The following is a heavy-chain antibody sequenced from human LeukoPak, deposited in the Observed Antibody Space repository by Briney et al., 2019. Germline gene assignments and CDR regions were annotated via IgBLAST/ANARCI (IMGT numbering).Heavy chain of an antibody. CDR3: ARVEVVITSVGYFQH. J-gene: IGHJ1*01. CDR1: GYSISSGYY. D-gene: IGHD3-22*01. Sequence: SETLSLTCTVSGYSISSGYYWGWIRQPPGKGLEWIGSIYHSGSTYYTPSLKSRVTISVDTSKDQFSLKLSSVTAADTAVYYCARVEVVITSVGYFQHWGQGTLVTVSS. CDR2: IYHSGST. V-gene: IGHV4-38-2*02.